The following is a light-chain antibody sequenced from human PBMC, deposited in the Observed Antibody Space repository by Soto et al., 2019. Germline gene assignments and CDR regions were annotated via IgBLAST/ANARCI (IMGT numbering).Light chain of an antibody. J-gene: IGKJ1*01. CDR1: QGISNY. V-gene: IGKV1-27*01. CDR2: AAS. Sequence: DIQMTQSPSSLSASVGDRITITCRASQGISNYSASSQQTPGKVAKLLIYAASSLESGVPSRLSGSGSGTNFTLTISSLQPVDVATYCCQKYDSARRKFGQGTKVDIK. CDR3: QKYDSARRK.